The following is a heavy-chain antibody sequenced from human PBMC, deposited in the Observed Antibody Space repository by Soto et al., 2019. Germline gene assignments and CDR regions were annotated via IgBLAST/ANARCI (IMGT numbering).Heavy chain of an antibody. V-gene: IGHV3-23*01. Sequence: EVQLLESGGGLVQPGGSLRLSCAASGFTFSSYAMNWVRQAPGKGLEWVEGLSVSGGSKSYADSVKGQFTISRVNSKNTRYLQMNSLRADDTALDYCARESRGTTVTTFFDYLCQGPVVTVSS. CDR1: GFTFSSYA. CDR2: LSVSGGSK. J-gene: IGHJ4*02. D-gene: IGHD4-17*01. CDR3: ARESRGTTVTTFFDY.